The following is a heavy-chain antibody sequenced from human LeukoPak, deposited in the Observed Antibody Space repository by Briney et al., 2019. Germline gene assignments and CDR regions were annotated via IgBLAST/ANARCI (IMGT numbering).Heavy chain of an antibody. D-gene: IGHD6-19*01. CDR2: ISYDGSNK. Sequence: PGGSLRLSCAASGFTFSSYAMHWVRQAPGKGLEWVAVISYDGSNKYYADSVKGRFTISRDNSKNTLYLQMNSLRAEDTAVYYCARDPIPHIAVAGLSSYYYYYMDVWGKGTTVTVSS. CDR3: ARDPIPHIAVAGLSSYYYYYMDV. V-gene: IGHV3-30*04. J-gene: IGHJ6*03. CDR1: GFTFSSYA.